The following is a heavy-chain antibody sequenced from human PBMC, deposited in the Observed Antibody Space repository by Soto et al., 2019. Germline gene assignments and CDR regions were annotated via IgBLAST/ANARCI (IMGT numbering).Heavy chain of an antibody. CDR3: ARGRYCLTGRCFPNWFDS. Sequence: SETLSLTCSVSGDSISTVDYFWAWIRQPPGQALEYIGYIYKSATTYYNPSFESRVAISLDTSKSQFSLNVTSVTAADTAVYFCARGRYCLTGRCFPNWFDSWGQGTRVTVSS. CDR1: GDSISTVDYF. D-gene: IGHD2-15*01. J-gene: IGHJ5*01. V-gene: IGHV4-30-4*01. CDR2: IYKSATT.